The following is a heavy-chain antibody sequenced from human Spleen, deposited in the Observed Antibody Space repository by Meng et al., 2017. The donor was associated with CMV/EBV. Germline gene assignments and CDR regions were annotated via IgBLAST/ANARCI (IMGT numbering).Heavy chain of an antibody. V-gene: IGHV4-61*01. J-gene: IGHJ4*02. CDR2: VYYSAST. CDR3: ARGSRFLEWLSPDY. CDR1: GCSGSSGSFY. Sequence: SGCSGSSGSFYWSWIRQPPGKGLEWIGYVYYSASTNYNPSLKSRVTISLDTSKNQFSLKLSSVTAADTAVYYCARGSRFLEWLSPDYWGQGTLVTVSS. D-gene: IGHD3-3*01.